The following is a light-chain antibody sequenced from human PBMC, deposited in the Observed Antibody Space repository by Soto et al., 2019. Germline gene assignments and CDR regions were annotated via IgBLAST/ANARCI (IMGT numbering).Light chain of an antibody. CDR2: EVS. J-gene: IGLJ3*02. Sequence: QSVLTQPASVSGSPGQSITISCTGTSSDVGDYNYVSWYQQHPGKAPKLMIYEVSHRLSGVSNRLSGSKSGYTAALTISGLQDEDEADYYCSSYVSNSIVVLGGGTQLTVL. CDR1: SSDVGDYNY. CDR3: SSYVSNSIVV. V-gene: IGLV2-14*01.